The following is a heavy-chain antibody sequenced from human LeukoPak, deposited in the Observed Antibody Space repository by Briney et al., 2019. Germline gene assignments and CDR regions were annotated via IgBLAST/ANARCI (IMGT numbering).Heavy chain of an antibody. CDR2: IRYDGSYT. J-gene: IGHJ3*02. CDR1: GFTFSNYG. Sequence: GGSLRLSCAASGFTFSNYGMHWVRQAPGKGLEWVAFIRYDGSYTYYADSVKGRFTIPRDNPKNTLYLQMNSLRAEDTAVYYCAKDGSYYYGSGSYDNDAFDMWGQGTMVTVSS. CDR3: AKDGSYYYGSGSYDNDAFDM. D-gene: IGHD3-10*01. V-gene: IGHV3-30*02.